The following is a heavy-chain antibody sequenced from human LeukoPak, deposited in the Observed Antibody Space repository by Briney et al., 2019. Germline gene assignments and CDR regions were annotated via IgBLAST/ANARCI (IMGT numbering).Heavy chain of an antibody. D-gene: IGHD6-19*01. J-gene: IGHJ4*02. CDR1: GSCFTSYW. V-gene: IGHV5-51*01. CDR3: ARHSLISGWYLDY. CDR2: IYPGDSDT. Sequence: GASLKISCKGSGSCFTSYWIGWVRQLPGKGLEWMGIIYPGDSDTRYSPSFQGQVTISADKSISTAYLQWSSLKASDTAMYYCARHSLISGWYLDYWGQGTLVTVSS.